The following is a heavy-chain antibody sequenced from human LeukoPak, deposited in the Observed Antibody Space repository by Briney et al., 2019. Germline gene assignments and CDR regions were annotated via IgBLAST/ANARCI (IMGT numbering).Heavy chain of an antibody. CDR2: VSGGGTT. CDR1: GLTFSTYG. D-gene: IGHD1-14*01. V-gene: IGHV3-23*01. CDR3: AQEDSEGGPNWFDP. J-gene: IGHJ5*02. Sequence: GGSLRLSCAASGLTFSTYGMSWVRQAPGRGLEWISAVSGGGTTSYADSVRGRFAISRDNSKNTLYLQMNSLRAEDTAVYYCAQEDSEGGPNWFDPWGQGALVTVSS.